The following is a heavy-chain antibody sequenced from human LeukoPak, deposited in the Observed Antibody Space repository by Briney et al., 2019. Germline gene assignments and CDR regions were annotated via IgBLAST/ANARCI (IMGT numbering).Heavy chain of an antibody. CDR2: IYYSGST. Sequence: SETLSLTCTVSGGSISSSSYYWGWIRQPPGKGLEWIGSIYYSGSTYYNPSLKSRVTISVDTSKNQFSLKLSSVTAADTAVYYCARGLTRFSGSSLGYWGQGTLVTVSS. CDR3: ARGLTRFSGSSLGY. CDR1: GGSISSSSYY. V-gene: IGHV4-39*07. D-gene: IGHD3-10*01. J-gene: IGHJ4*02.